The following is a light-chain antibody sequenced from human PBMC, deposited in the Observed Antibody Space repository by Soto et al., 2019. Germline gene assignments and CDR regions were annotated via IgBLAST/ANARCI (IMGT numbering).Light chain of an antibody. CDR3: AAWDDSLDGGV. V-gene: IGLV1-44*01. J-gene: IGLJ3*02. CDR1: SSNIGSNT. CDR2: RNN. Sequence: QSVLTQPPSASATPGQRVTISCSGGSSNIGSNTVNWYRQLPGTAPKLLIYRNNQRPSGVPDRFSGSKSGTSASLAISGLQSEDEADYYCAAWDDSLDGGVFGGGTKVTVL.